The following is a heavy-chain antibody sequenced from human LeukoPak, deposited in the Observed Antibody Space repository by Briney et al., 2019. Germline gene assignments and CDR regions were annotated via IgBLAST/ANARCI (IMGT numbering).Heavy chain of an antibody. D-gene: IGHD2-21*02. CDR3: ARDLYRYCGGDCPFDY. CDR1: GYTFSSYG. V-gene: IGHV1-18*01. J-gene: IGHJ4*02. Sequence: ASVKVSCKASGYTFSSYGISWVRQAPGQGLEWLGWISAYNGNTNYAQKLQGRVTMTTDTSTSTAYMGLRSLRSDDTAVYYCARDLYRYCGGDCPFDYWGQGTLVTVSS. CDR2: ISAYNGNT.